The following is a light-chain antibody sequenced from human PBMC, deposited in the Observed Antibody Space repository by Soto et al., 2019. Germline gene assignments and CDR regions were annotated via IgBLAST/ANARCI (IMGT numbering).Light chain of an antibody. V-gene: IGKV3-20*01. CDR3: QHYGSSPWT. CDR1: QSVTSTY. Sequence: EIVLTQSPGTLSLSPGERATLSCRASQSVTSTYLAWYQQNPGQAPRLLIYGASSRATGIPDRFSGSASATDFTLTISRLEPEDFAVYYCQHYGSSPWTFGQGTKVEIK. CDR2: GAS. J-gene: IGKJ1*01.